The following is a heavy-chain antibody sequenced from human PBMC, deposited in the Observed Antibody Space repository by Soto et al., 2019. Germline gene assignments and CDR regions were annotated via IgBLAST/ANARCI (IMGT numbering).Heavy chain of an antibody. J-gene: IGHJ5*02. Sequence: GGSLRLSCAASGFSISRYWMGWVRQAPGKGLEWVADKKQDGSEEYYVDSVKGRFTVSRDNAKNSVYLQLTSLRVEDTALYYCARGGFSYGTGIEHWGQGALVTVSS. D-gene: IGHD5-18*01. CDR3: ARGGFSYGTGIEH. CDR1: GFSISRYW. CDR2: KKQDGSEE. V-gene: IGHV3-7*01.